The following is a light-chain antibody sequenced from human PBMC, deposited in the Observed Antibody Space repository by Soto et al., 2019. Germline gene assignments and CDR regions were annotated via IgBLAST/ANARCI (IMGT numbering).Light chain of an antibody. Sequence: QSVLTQPPSASGTPGQRVTISCSGSNSNIGRNTVNWYQLLPGTAPKSLIYYDSQRPSEVPDRFSGSKSGTSASLAISGLQSADEADYLCAAWVDNLDGYVFGTRTKVTVL. V-gene: IGLV1-44*01. J-gene: IGLJ1*01. CDR3: AAWVDNLDGYV. CDR2: YDS. CDR1: NSNIGRNT.